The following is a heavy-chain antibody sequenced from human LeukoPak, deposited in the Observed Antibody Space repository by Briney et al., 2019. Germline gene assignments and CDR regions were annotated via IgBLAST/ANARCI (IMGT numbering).Heavy chain of an antibody. Sequence: GGSLRLSCAASGFTFSTYWMNWVRQAPGKGLEWAANIKQDGSEMYYVDSVKGRFTISRDNAKNSLYLQMSSLRAEDTAVYYCARDQSWFDPWGQGTLVTVSS. V-gene: IGHV3-7*03. CDR3: ARDQSWFDP. CDR1: GFTFSTYW. J-gene: IGHJ5*02. CDR2: IKQDGSEM.